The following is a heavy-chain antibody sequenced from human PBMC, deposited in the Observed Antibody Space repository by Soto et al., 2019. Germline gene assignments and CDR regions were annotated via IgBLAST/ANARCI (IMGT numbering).Heavy chain of an antibody. D-gene: IGHD4-17*01. CDR2: IYESGST. Sequence: SETLSLTCAVSGGSISSTYYWGWIRQPPGKGLEWIGSIYESGSTYYNPSLKSRVTISVDTSKTQFSLRLSSVTAADTAVYYCARRITVPDNYFDLWGQGTLVTVSS. V-gene: IGHV4-39*01. J-gene: IGHJ4*02. CDR3: ARRITVPDNYFDL. CDR1: GGSISSTYY.